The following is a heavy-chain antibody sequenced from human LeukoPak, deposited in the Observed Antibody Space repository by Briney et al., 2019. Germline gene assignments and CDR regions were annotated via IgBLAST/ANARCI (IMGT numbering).Heavy chain of an antibody. CDR1: VGTFSSCA. V-gene: IGHV1-69*01. J-gene: IGHJ5*02. D-gene: IGHD3-3*01. CDR3: ARVIPPGSLEWLLGWFNP. CDR2: IIPIFGTA. Sequence: ASVKVSCKASVGTFSSCAISWLRQAPGQGLECMGGIIPIFGTANYAQKFHGRVTITAGESTSTAYMELSSLRSEDTAVYYCARVIPPGSLEWLLGWFNPWGQGTLVTVSS.